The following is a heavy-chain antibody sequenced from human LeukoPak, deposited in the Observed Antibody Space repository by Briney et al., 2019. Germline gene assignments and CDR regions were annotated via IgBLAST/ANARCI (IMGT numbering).Heavy chain of an antibody. Sequence: SETLSLTCIVSGYSFRGGYYWDWIRQPPGKGLEWIGSIYHRITYYNPSLKSRVTISADTSKNNFSLTLNSVTAADTAVYYCAREFMTGGAPKWSDPWGQGTLVTVSS. CDR2: IYHRIT. CDR1: GYSFRGGYY. CDR3: AREFMTGGAPKWSDP. J-gene: IGHJ5*02. V-gene: IGHV4-38-2*02. D-gene: IGHD1-14*01.